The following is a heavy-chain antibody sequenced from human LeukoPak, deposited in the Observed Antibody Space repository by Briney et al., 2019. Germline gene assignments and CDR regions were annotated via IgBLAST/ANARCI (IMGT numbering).Heavy chain of an antibody. Sequence: GGSLRLSCAASGFTFSSYGMHWVRQAPGKGLEWVAFIRYDGSNKYYADSVKGRFTISRDNSKNTLYLQMNSLRAEDTAVYYCAKDHPPPIVVVPAAPDYWGQGTLVTVSS. V-gene: IGHV3-30*02. CDR2: IRYDGSNK. CDR1: GFTFSSYG. D-gene: IGHD2-2*01. CDR3: AKDHPPPIVVVPAAPDY. J-gene: IGHJ4*02.